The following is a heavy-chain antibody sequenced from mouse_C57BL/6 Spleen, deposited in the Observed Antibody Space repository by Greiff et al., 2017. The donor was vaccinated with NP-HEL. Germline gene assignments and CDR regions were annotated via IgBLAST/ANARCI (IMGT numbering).Heavy chain of an antibody. CDR3: ARCIGSSVGFAY. CDR1: GFTFSSYA. CDR2: ISDGGSYT. J-gene: IGHJ3*01. Sequence: EVKLVESGGGLVKPGGSLKLSCAASGFTFSSYAMSWVRQTPEKRLEWVATISDGGSYTYYPDNVKGRFTISRDNAKNNLYLQMSTLKSEDTDMYSSARCIGSSVGFAYWGQGTLVTVSA. V-gene: IGHV5-4*03. D-gene: IGHD1-1*01.